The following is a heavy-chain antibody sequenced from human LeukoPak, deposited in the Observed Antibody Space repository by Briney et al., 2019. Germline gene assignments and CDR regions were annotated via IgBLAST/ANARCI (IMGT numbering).Heavy chain of an antibody. CDR3: AKDLAVAANAFDI. CDR1: GFTFDDYA. CDR2: ISWNSGSI. J-gene: IGHJ3*02. Sequence: GGSLRLSCAASGFTFDDYAMHWVRQAPGKGLEWVSGISWNSGSIAYADSVKGRFTISRDNAKNSLYLQMNSLRAEDTALYYCAKDLAVAANAFDIWGQGTMVTVSS. V-gene: IGHV3-9*01. D-gene: IGHD6-19*01.